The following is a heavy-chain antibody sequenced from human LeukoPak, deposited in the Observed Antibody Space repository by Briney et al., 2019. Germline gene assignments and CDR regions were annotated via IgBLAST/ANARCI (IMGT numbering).Heavy chain of an antibody. CDR3: ARAPILAGYCSSTTCHGPY. CDR2: ISSSSSTI. D-gene: IGHD2-2*01. Sequence: GGSLRLSCAASGFTFSSYSMNWVRQAPGKGLEWVSYISSSSSTIYYADSVKGRFTISRDNAKNSLYLQMDSLRAEDTAVYYCARAPILAGYCSSTTCHGPYWGQGTLVTVSS. CDR1: GFTFSSYS. V-gene: IGHV3-48*01. J-gene: IGHJ4*02.